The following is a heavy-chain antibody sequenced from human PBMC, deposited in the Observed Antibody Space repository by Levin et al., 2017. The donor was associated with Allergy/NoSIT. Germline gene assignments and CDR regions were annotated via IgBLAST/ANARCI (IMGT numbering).Heavy chain of an antibody. Sequence: TGGSLRLSCAASGFTFDDYAMHWVRQAPGKGLEWVSGISWNSGSIGYADSVKGRFTISRDNAKNSLYLQMNSLRAEDTALYYCAKDMAGGSYSATLNYFDYWGQGTLVTVSS. CDR3: AKDMAGGSYSATLNYFDY. J-gene: IGHJ4*02. V-gene: IGHV3-9*01. CDR2: ISWNSGSI. CDR1: GFTFDDYA. D-gene: IGHD1-26*01.